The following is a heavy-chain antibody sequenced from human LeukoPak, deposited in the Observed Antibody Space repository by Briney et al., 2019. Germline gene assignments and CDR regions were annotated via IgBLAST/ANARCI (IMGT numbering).Heavy chain of an antibody. Sequence: SETLSLTCTVSGGSISSYYWSWIRQPPGKGLEWIGYIYYSGSTNYNPSLKSRVTISVDTSKNQFSLKLSSVTAADTAVYYCARGGPNDYVWGSYRLPFDYWGQGTLVTVSS. CDR2: IYYSGST. CDR3: ARGGPNDYVWGSYRLPFDY. V-gene: IGHV4-59*01. J-gene: IGHJ4*02. CDR1: GGSISSYY. D-gene: IGHD3-16*02.